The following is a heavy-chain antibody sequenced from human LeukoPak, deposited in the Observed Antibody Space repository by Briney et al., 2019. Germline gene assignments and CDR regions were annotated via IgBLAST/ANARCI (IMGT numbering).Heavy chain of an antibody. Sequence: GGSLRLSCAASGFIFSNQWMHWVRQAPGKGLVWVSRSKADGSSTTYADSVKGRFTISRDNAKDTLYLQMNSLRAEDTAVYYCAKLAPELDIVVVPAAIRGAFDIWGQGTMVTVSS. V-gene: IGHV3-74*01. J-gene: IGHJ3*02. CDR1: GFIFSNQW. CDR2: SKADGSST. D-gene: IGHD2-2*02. CDR3: AKLAPELDIVVVPAAIRGAFDI.